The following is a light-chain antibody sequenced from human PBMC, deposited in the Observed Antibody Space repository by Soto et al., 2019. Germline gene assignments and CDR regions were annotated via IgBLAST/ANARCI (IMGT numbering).Light chain of an antibody. Sequence: DIQMTQSPSSLSASVGDRVTITCRASQSISNYLNWYQQKPGKAPKLLMFAASSLQSGAPSRFSGGVSGTDFTLTISSLQPEDFATYYCQQSYSTPRTFGQGTKVEIK. J-gene: IGKJ1*01. V-gene: IGKV1-39*01. CDR2: AAS. CDR1: QSISNY. CDR3: QQSYSTPRT.